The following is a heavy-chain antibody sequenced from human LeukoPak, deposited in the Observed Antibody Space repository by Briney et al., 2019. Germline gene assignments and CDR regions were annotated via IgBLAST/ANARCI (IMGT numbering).Heavy chain of an antibody. Sequence: SETLSLTCTVSGGSISSGSYFWGWFRQPPGKRLEWIGYIYYSGSTNYNPSLKSRVTISVDTSKNQFSLKLSSVTAADTAVYYCARHWLGIAAAGTDYWGQGTLVTVSS. J-gene: IGHJ4*02. CDR1: GGSISSGSYF. D-gene: IGHD6-13*01. CDR2: IYYSGST. CDR3: ARHWLGIAAAGTDY. V-gene: IGHV4-61*05.